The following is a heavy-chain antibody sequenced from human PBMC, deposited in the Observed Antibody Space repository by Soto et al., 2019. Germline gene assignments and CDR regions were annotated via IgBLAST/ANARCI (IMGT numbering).Heavy chain of an antibody. CDR1: GGTFSTYT. CDR2: IIPVLGIA. Sequence: GASVKVSCKASGGTFSTYTITWLRQAPGQGPEWMGRIIPVLGIANYAQKFQGRITITADKSTSTAYMELSRLRSDDTAVYYCARATTVTRGYYYYYGLDVWGQGTTVTVSS. J-gene: IGHJ6*02. D-gene: IGHD4-17*01. CDR3: ARATTVTRGYYYYYGLDV. V-gene: IGHV1-69*02.